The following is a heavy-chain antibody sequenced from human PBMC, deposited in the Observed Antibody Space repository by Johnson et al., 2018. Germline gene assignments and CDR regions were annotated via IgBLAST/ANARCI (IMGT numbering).Heavy chain of an antibody. J-gene: IGHJ2*01. Sequence: VQLVESGGSLVQXGGSLRLSCAASGFTFSTYSMNWVRQTPGKGLEWVSHITGSSTTIYYADSVKGRLTISRDKSKNSLFLQMRSLRADDTAVYYCARYAADIVEAARWFFDLWGRGTLVTVSS. CDR2: ITGSSTTI. D-gene: IGHD2-21*01. V-gene: IGHV3-48*01. CDR3: ARYAADIVEAARWFFDL. CDR1: GFTFSTYS.